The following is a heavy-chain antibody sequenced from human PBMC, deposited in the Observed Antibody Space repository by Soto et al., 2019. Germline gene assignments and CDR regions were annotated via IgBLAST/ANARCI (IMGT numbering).Heavy chain of an antibody. CDR1: GGSFSGYY. J-gene: IGHJ5*02. V-gene: IGHV4-34*01. Sequence: QVQLQQWGAGLLKPSETLSLTCAVYGGSFSGYYWSWIRQPPGKGLEWIGEINHSGSTNYNPSLKSRVTISVDTSKNQFSLKLSSVTAADTAVYYCARGGSSSEVHKVGWFDPWGQGTLVTVSS. CDR3: ARGGSSSEVHKVGWFDP. D-gene: IGHD6-6*01. CDR2: INHSGST.